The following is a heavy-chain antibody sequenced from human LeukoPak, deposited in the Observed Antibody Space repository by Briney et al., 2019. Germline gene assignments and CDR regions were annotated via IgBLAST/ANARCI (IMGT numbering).Heavy chain of an antibody. J-gene: IGHJ4*02. D-gene: IGHD5-24*01. CDR3: ARTAYGWLQANFDY. V-gene: IGHV3-7*01. CDR2: IKQDGSEK. CDR1: GFTFSSYW. Sequence: PGGSLRLSCAASGFTFSSYWMSWVRQAPGKGLEWVANIKQDGSEKYYVDSMKGRFTISRDNAKNSLYLQMNSLRAEDTAVYYCARTAYGWLQANFDYWGQGTLVTVSS.